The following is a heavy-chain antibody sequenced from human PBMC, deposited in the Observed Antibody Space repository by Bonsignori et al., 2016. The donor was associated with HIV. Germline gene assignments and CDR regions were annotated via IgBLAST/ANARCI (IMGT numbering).Heavy chain of an antibody. Sequence: WIRQPPGKGLEWIGRIYTSGSTNYNPSLKSRVTMSVDTSKNQFSLKLSSVTAADTAVYYCARERYSGSYAHIDYWGQGTLVTVSS. CDR3: ARERYSGSYAHIDY. CDR2: IYTSGST. V-gene: IGHV4-4*07. D-gene: IGHD1-26*01. J-gene: IGHJ4*02.